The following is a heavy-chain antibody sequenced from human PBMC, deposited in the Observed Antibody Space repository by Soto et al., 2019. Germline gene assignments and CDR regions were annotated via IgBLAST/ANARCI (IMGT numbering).Heavy chain of an antibody. V-gene: IGHV1-8*01. J-gene: IGHJ4*02. CDR1: GYTFTSYD. CDR3: TRGQGNH. Sequence: ASVKVSCKASGYTFTSYDIYWVRQATRQGLEWMGWMNPFSGNAVYTQKFQDRVTMTRDTSINTAYMEMSGLRSEDTAVYYCTRGQGNHWGQGSLVTVSS. CDR2: MNPFSGNA.